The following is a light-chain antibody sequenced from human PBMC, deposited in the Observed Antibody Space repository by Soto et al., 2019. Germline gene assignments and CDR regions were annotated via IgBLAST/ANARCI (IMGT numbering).Light chain of an antibody. CDR3: CSYAGNYTYV. Sequence: QSALTQPRSGSGSPGQSVTISCTGTSSDVGGYNYGSWYQQKPGKAPKLMIHDVTKRPSGVPDRFSGSKSGNTASLTISCLQAEDEADYYCCSYAGNYTYVFGTGTKVTVL. J-gene: IGLJ1*01. CDR1: SSDVGGYNY. V-gene: IGLV2-11*01. CDR2: DVT.